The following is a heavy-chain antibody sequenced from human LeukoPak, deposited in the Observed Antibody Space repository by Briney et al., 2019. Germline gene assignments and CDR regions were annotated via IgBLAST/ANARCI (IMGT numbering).Heavy chain of an antibody. Sequence: SVKVSCTSSGGTFSSYTISWVRQAPGQGLEWMGGIIPIFGTANYAQKFQGRVTITADESTSTAYMELSSLRSEDTAVYYCVTCWDRDWYFDLWGRGTLVTVSS. CDR1: GGTFSSYT. J-gene: IGHJ2*01. CDR2: IIPIFGTA. CDR3: VTCWDRDWYFDL. V-gene: IGHV1-69*13. D-gene: IGHD1-26*01.